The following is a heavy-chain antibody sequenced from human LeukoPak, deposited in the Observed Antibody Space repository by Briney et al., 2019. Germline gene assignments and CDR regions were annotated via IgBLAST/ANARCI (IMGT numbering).Heavy chain of an antibody. J-gene: IGHJ4*02. D-gene: IGHD6-19*01. CDR2: ISSSGSTI. V-gene: IGHV3-48*01. CDR3: AKDGGGRQWLAQY. CDR1: GFTFSSYG. Sequence: PGGSLRLSCAASGFTFSSYGMHWIRQAPGKGLEWVSYISSSGSTIYYADSVKGRFTISRDNSKNTLYLQMNSLRAEDTAVYYCAKDGGGRQWLAQYWGQGTLVTVSS.